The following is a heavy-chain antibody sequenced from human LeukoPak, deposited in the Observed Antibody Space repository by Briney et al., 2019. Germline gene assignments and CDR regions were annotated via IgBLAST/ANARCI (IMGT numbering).Heavy chain of an antibody. CDR2: INTNTGNP. CDR3: ARSSPYDFWSDYHLRYFDY. Sequence: GASVKVSCKASGYTFTSYAMNWVRQAPGQGLEWMGWINTNTGNPTYAQGFTGRFVFSLDTSVSTAYLQISSLKAEDTAVYYCARSSPYDFWSDYHLRYFDYWGQGTLVTVSS. J-gene: IGHJ4*02. V-gene: IGHV7-4-1*02. D-gene: IGHD3-3*01. CDR1: GYTFTSYA.